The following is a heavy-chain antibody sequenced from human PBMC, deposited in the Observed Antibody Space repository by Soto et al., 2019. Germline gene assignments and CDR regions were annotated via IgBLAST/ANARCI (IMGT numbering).Heavy chain of an antibody. D-gene: IGHD3-10*01. J-gene: IGHJ4*02. CDR1: GFTFSSYW. Sequence: EVQLVESGGGLVQPGGSLRLSCAASGFTFSSYWMHWVRQAPGKKLEYVSGISTHGGSTYYANSVKGRFTISRDNSKNTLYLQMGSLRAEDMAVYYCARHYGSGSYLYFDYWGQGTLVTVSS. CDR3: ARHYGSGSYLYFDY. V-gene: IGHV3-64*01. CDR2: ISTHGGST.